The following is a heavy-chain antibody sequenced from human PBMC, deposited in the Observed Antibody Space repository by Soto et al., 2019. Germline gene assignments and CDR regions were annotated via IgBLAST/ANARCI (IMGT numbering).Heavy chain of an antibody. CDR2: ISGSGGIT. D-gene: IGHD3-10*02. CDR1: GFTFSSYA. J-gene: IGHJ3*02. CDR3: AKDGLCGDARDAFDI. V-gene: IGHV3-23*01. Sequence: GGSLRLSCAASGFTFSSYAMSWVRQAPGKGLEWVSSISGSGGITYYANSVKGRFTISRDNSKNTMYLQMNSRRAEDTTVYYGAKDGLCGDARDAFDIWGQGTMVTSSS.